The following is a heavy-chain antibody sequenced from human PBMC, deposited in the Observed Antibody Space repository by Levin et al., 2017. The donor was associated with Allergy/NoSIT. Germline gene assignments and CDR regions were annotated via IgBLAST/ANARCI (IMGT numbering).Heavy chain of an antibody. D-gene: IGHD4-17*01. Sequence: GGSLRLSCAASGFTFSSHSMNWVRQAPGRGLEWVSYISSGSSPVYYAESVKGRFTISRDNAKNSLYLQMSSLRDEDTAVYYCARDRYGDYASDYWGQGTLVTVSS. J-gene: IGHJ4*02. CDR3: ARDRYGDYASDY. CDR2: ISSGSSPV. CDR1: GFTFSSHS. V-gene: IGHV3-48*02.